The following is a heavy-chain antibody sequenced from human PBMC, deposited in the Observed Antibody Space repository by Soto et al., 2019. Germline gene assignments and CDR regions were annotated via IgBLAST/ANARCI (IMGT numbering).Heavy chain of an antibody. D-gene: IGHD2-21*02. CDR3: ARGHIVVVTAIRGVGY. CDR1: GFTFSSYW. J-gene: IGHJ4*02. V-gene: IGHV3-74*01. Sequence: GGSLRLSCAASGFTFSSYWMHWVRQAPGKGLVWVSRINSDGSSTSYADSVKGRFTISRDNAKNTLYLQMNSLRAEDTAVYYCARGHIVVVTAIRGVGYWGQGTLVTVHS. CDR2: INSDGSST.